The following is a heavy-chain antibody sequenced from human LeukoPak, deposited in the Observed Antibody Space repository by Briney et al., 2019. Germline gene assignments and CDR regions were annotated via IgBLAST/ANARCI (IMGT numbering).Heavy chain of an antibody. CDR3: ARVVTYYYDSSGYY. Sequence: SETLSLTCTVSGGSISSSSYYWGWIRQPPGKGLEWIGSIYYSGSTYYNPSLKSRVTISVDTSKNQFSLKLSSVTAADTAVYYCARVVTYYYDSSGYYWGQGTLVTVSS. CDR1: GGSISSSSYY. J-gene: IGHJ4*02. CDR2: IYYSGST. D-gene: IGHD3-22*01. V-gene: IGHV4-39*07.